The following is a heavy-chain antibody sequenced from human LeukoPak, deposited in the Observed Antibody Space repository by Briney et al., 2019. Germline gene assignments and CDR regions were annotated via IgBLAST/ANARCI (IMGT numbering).Heavy chain of an antibody. J-gene: IGHJ4*02. D-gene: IGHD3-16*02. Sequence: PSETLPLTCTVSGGSISSYYWSWIRQPPGKGLEWIGHIYYSGSTNYNPSLKSRVTISVDTSKNQFSLKLSSVTAADTAVYYCARGRGDYVWGSYRPTAFDYWGQGTLVTVSS. CDR2: IYYSGST. V-gene: IGHV4-59*01. CDR1: GGSISSYY. CDR3: ARGRGDYVWGSYRPTAFDY.